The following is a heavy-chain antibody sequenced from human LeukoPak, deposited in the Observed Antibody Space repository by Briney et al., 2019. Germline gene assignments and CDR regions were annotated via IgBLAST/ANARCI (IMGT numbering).Heavy chain of an antibody. CDR3: ARASSGYYPFYY. D-gene: IGHD3-22*01. CDR2: IYYSGST. J-gene: IGHJ4*02. CDR1: GGSLSSSSYY. Sequence: PSETLSLTCTVSGGSLSSSSYYWGWIRQPPGKGLEWIGSIYYSGSTYYNPSLTSRVTISVDTSKNQFSLKLSSVTAADTAVYYCARASSGYYPFYYWGQGTLVTVSS. V-gene: IGHV4-39*01.